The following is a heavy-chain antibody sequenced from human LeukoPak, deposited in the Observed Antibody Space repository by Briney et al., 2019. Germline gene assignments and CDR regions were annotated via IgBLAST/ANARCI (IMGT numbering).Heavy chain of an antibody. J-gene: IGHJ6*03. CDR1: GYTFTGYY. V-gene: IGHV1-2*02. D-gene: IGHD2-21*02. CDR3: ARDHCGGDCYSGYMDV. Sequence: ASVKVSCKASGYTFTGYYMHWVRQAPGQGLEWMGWINPNSGGTNYVQKFQGRVTLTRDTSISTAYMELSRLRSDDTAVYYCARDHCGGDCYSGYMDVWGKGTTVTVSS. CDR2: INPNSGGT.